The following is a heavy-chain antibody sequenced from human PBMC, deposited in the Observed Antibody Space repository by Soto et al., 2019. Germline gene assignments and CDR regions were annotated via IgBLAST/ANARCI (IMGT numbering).Heavy chain of an antibody. CDR1: GFTFSSYG. J-gene: IGHJ6*02. CDR2: IWYDGSNK. V-gene: IGHV3-33*01. Sequence: GGSLRLSCAASGFTFSSYGMHWVRQAPGKGLGWVAVIWYDGSNKYYADSVKGRFTISRDNSKNTLYLQMNSLRAEDTAVYYCAREEYYYYGMDVWGQGTTVTVSS. CDR3: AREEYYYYGMDV.